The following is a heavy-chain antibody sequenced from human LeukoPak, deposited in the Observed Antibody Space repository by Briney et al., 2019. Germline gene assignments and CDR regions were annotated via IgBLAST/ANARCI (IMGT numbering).Heavy chain of an antibody. CDR1: GGSITSHY. J-gene: IGHJ4*02. D-gene: IGHD4-17*01. Sequence: SETLSLTCTVSGGSITSHYWTWIRQPSGKGRGWIAYMYYTGSTDYNPSLKSRVTISIDMSKNQLSLELTYVTGADPAVYYCASRRDSGDYTFDSWGQGNLVTVSS. V-gene: IGHV4-59*08. CDR2: MYYTGST. CDR3: ASRRDSGDYTFDS.